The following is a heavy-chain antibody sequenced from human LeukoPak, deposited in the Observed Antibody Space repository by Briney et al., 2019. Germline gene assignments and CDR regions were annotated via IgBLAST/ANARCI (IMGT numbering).Heavy chain of an antibody. CDR1: GFTFSSYG. CDR2: ISGSGGST. CDR3: AELGITMIGGV. D-gene: IGHD3-10*02. J-gene: IGHJ6*04. V-gene: IGHV3-23*01. Sequence: GGSLRLSCAASGFTFSSYGMSWVRQAPGKGLEWVSAISGSGGSTYYADSVKGRFTISRDKSKNTLYLQMNSLRAEDTAVYYCAELGITMIGGVWGKGTTVTISS.